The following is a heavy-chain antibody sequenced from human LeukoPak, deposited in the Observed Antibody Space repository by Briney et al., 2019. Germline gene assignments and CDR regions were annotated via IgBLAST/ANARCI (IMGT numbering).Heavy chain of an antibody. Sequence: SETLSLTCTVSGGSISSYYWSWIRQPAGKGLEWIGRIYTSGSTNYNPSLKSRVTMSVDTSKNHFSLKLCSVTAADTALYYCARSKIGYSSSWYQLDAFDIWGQGTMVTVSS. CDR3: ARSKIGYSSSWYQLDAFDI. D-gene: IGHD6-13*01. J-gene: IGHJ3*02. CDR2: IYTSGST. CDR1: GGSISSYY. V-gene: IGHV4-4*07.